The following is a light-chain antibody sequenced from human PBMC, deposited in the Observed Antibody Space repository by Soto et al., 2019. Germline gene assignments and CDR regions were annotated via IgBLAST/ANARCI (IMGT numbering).Light chain of an antibody. CDR2: GAS. CDR1: QSVSSN. J-gene: IGKJ4*01. CDR3: QQYDNWPLT. V-gene: IGKV3-15*01. Sequence: EIVMTQSPDTLSVSPGERATLSCRASQSVSSNLAWYQQKSGQTPRLLIYGASTRATDIPARFSGSGSGTEFTLTISSLQSEDFAVYSCQQYDNWPLTFGGGTKVEIK.